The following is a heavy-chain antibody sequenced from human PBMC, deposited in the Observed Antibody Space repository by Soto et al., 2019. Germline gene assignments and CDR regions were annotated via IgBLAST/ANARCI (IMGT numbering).Heavy chain of an antibody. V-gene: IGHV1-69*02. D-gene: IGHD3-3*01. CDR2: IIPILGIA. J-gene: IGHJ6*02. Sequence: QVQLVQSGAEVKKPGSSVKVSCKASGGTFSSYTISWVRQATGQGLEWMGRIIPILGIANYAQKFQGRVTITADKSTSTAYMELSRLRSEDKAVYYCASFTSMCMYVWGQGTTVTVSS. CDR1: GGTFSSYT. CDR3: ASFTSMCMYV.